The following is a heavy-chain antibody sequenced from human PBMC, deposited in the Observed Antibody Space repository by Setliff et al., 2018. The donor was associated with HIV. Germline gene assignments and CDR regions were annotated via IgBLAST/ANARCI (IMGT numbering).Heavy chain of an antibody. D-gene: IGHD3-3*01. CDR3: TRDRYNNFWSGLAFDI. CDR1: GFTFGDYA. CDR2: IRTKAYGGTT. Sequence: GGSLRLSCTPSGFTFGDYAMNWVRQAPGKGLEWVGFIRTKAYGGTTEYAASVKGRFTISRDDSKSIAYLQMNSLKTEDTAVYYCTRDRYNNFWSGLAFDIWGQGTTVTVSS. J-gene: IGHJ3*02. V-gene: IGHV3-49*04.